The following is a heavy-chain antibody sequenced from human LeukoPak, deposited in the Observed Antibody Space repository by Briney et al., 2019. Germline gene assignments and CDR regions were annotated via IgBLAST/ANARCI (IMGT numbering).Heavy chain of an antibody. Sequence: PSETLSLTCTVSGGSISSYYWSWIRQPPGKGLEWIGYIYYSGSTNYNPSLKSRVTISVKTSKNQFSLKLSSVTAADTAVYYCARDPYNGRYGDYYYYYMDVWGKGTTVTISS. J-gene: IGHJ6*03. V-gene: IGHV4-59*01. CDR1: GGSISSYY. CDR3: ARDPYNGRYGDYYYYYMDV. D-gene: IGHD1-26*01. CDR2: IYYSGST.